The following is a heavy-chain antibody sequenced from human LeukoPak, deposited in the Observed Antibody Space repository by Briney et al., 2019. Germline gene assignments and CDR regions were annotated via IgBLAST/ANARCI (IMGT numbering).Heavy chain of an antibody. J-gene: IGHJ3*02. CDR3: ATSNGYYSIDAFDI. V-gene: IGHV4-4*07. CDR1: GGSISSYY. Sequence: PSETLSLTCTVSGGSISSYYWSWIRQPAGKGLEWIGRIYTSGSTNYNPSLKSRVTMSVDTSKNQFSLKLSSVTAADTAVYYCATSNGYYSIDAFDIWGQGTMVTVSS. D-gene: IGHD3-22*01. CDR2: IYTSGST.